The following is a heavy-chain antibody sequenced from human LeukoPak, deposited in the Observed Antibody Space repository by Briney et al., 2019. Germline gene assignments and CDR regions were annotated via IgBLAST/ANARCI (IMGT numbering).Heavy chain of an antibody. CDR3: AKGEVVRGVVLNWFDP. J-gene: IGHJ5*02. V-gene: IGHV3-30*02. CDR2: IRYDGSNK. CDR1: GFTFSSYG. D-gene: IGHD3-10*01. Sequence: GGSLRLSCAASGFTFSSYGMHWVRRAPGKGLEWVAFIRYDGSNKYYADSVKGRFTISRDNSKNTLYLQMNSLRAEDTAVYYCAKGEVVRGVVLNWFDPWGQGTLVTVSS.